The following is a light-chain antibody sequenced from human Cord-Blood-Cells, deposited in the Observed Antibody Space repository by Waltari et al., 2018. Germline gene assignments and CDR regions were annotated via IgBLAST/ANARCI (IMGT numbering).Light chain of an antibody. J-gene: IGLJ1*01. CDR2: YDD. CDR1: SSNIGNNA. V-gene: IGLV1-36*01. Sequence: QSVLTQPPSVSEPPRQRVTISCSGSSSNIGNNAVNWYQQLPGKAPKLLIYYDDLLPAGVSDRFSGSKSGTSASLAISGLQSEGEADYYCAAWDDSLNGYVFGTGTKVTVL. CDR3: AAWDDSLNGYV.